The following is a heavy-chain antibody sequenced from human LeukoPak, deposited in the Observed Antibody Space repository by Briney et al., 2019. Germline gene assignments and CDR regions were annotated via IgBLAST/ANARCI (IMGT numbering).Heavy chain of an antibody. CDR3: AREAGDHGYFDY. V-gene: IGHV3-30-3*01. CDR2: ISYDGSNK. Sequence: GGSLRLSCAASGFTFSSYAMHWVRQAPGKGLEWVAVISYDGSNKYYADSVKGRFTISRDNSKNTLYLQMNSLRAEDTAVYYCAREAGDHGYFDYWGQGTLVTVSS. J-gene: IGHJ4*02. CDR1: GFTFSSYA. D-gene: IGHD4-17*01.